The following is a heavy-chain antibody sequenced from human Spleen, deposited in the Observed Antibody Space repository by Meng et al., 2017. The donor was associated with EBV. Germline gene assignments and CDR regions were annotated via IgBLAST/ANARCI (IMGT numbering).Heavy chain of an antibody. D-gene: IGHD1-26*01. CDR2: IIPNRGGT. CDR3: ARDRAVGSTLFSFDQ. J-gene: IGHJ4*02. Sequence: QGQPGQAGADVKKPGAYMQVSCKASGYTFTGYYIHWVRQAPGKGLEWMGRIIPNRGGTNYAQNFQGRVTMTRDTSISTAYMELNSLTSDDTAVYYCARDRAVGSTLFSFDQWGQGTLVTVSS. CDR1: GYTFTGYY. V-gene: IGHV1-2*06.